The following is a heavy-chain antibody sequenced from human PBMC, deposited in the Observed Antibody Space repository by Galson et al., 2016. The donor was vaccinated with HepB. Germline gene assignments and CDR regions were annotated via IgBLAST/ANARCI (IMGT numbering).Heavy chain of an antibody. CDR1: GGSFSGYY. V-gene: IGHV4-34*01. Sequence: SETLSLTCAVYGGSFSGYYWNWIRQPPGKGLEWIGEINHSGSTNYNPSLKSRVTISRDTSKKQFSLKLSSVTAADTAVYYCARGLFRRQPSCGDCRVPVGYWGQGTLVTVSS. CDR3: ARGLFRRQPSCGDCRVPVGY. D-gene: IGHD2-21*02. J-gene: IGHJ4*02. CDR2: INHSGST.